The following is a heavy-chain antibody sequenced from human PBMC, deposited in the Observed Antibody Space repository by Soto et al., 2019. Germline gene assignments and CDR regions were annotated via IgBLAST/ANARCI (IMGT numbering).Heavy chain of an antibody. Sequence: GGSLRLSCAASGFTFSNYAMSWVRQAPGKGLEWVANIKQDGSEKYYVDSVKGRFTISRDNAKNSLYLQMNSLRAEDTAVYYCAKVDVVVVAATGQFDYWGQRTLVTVSS. D-gene: IGHD2-15*01. CDR1: GFTFSNYA. CDR2: IKQDGSEK. CDR3: AKVDVVVVAATGQFDY. V-gene: IGHV3-7*03. J-gene: IGHJ4*02.